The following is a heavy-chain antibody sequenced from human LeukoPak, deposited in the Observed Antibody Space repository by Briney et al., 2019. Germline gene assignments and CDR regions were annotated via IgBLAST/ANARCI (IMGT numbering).Heavy chain of an antibody. CDR3: AKATGNSGYYALDY. CDR2: ISDNGGGT. J-gene: IGHJ4*02. CDR1: GFTFSDYA. D-gene: IGHD3-22*01. Sequence: GGSLRLSCTASGFTFSDYAMSWVRQAPGEGLEWVSSISDNGGGTYYADSVKGRFTISRDNSKNTLFLQMNSLRAEDSAVYYCAKATGNSGYYALDYWGQGSLVTVSS. V-gene: IGHV3-23*01.